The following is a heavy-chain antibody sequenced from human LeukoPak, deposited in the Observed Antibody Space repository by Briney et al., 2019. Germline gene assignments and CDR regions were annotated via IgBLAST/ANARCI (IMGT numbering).Heavy chain of an antibody. Sequence: ASVKVSCKASGYNFIGYYMHWVRQAPGQGLEWMGIINPSGGSTSYAQKFQDRVTMTRDTSTSTVYMELSSLKSEDTAVYYRAREDVVLVDAVRYYYYGMDVWGQGTTVTVSS. V-gene: IGHV1-46*01. D-gene: IGHD2-8*01. J-gene: IGHJ6*02. CDR3: AREDVVLVDAVRYYYYGMDV. CDR1: GYNFIGYY. CDR2: INPSGGST.